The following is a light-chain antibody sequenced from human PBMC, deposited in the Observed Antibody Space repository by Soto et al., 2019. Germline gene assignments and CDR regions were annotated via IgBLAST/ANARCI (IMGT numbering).Light chain of an antibody. J-gene: IGLJ1*01. Sequence: QSALAQPASVSGSPGQSITISCTGTSNDIGGYDYVSWYQHHPGFAPKLIIYDVSVRPSGVSNRFSGSKSGNTASLTISGLQAEDEAEYYCNSYTTTSPLYVFGSGTKVTVL. CDR2: DVS. CDR1: SNDIGGYDY. CDR3: NSYTTTSPLYV. V-gene: IGLV2-14*03.